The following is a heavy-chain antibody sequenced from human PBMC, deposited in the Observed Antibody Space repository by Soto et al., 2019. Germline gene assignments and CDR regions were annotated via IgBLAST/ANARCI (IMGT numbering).Heavy chain of an antibody. V-gene: IGHV1-18*01. CDR1: GYSFTRYG. J-gene: IGHJ6*02. CDR2: INTYNGNT. D-gene: IGHD3-16*01. Sequence: ASVKLCCKASGYSFTRYGIAWARQAPGQGLEWMGWINTYNGNTNYAQNLQGRVTLTTDTSTSTAYMELTSLRSNDTAIYYCAIVGDYVTPGRHDVCGQGTSVTGS. CDR3: AIVGDYVTPGRHDV.